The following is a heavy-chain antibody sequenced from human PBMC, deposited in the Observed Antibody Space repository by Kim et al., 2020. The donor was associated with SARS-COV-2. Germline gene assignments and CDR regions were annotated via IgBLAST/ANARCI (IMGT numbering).Heavy chain of an antibody. J-gene: IGHJ5*01. CDR3: AREITLNGFDS. V-gene: IGHV3-48*03. D-gene: IGHD3-16*01. Sequence: GGSLRLSCAASGFIVSSFEMNWVRQAPGKGLEWISYISTSGNTIFYADSVKGRFTISRDNAKNSLYLQMNGLRVEDTAVYYCAREITLNGFDSWGQEILVTVSS. CDR1: GFIVSSFE. CDR2: ISTSGNTI.